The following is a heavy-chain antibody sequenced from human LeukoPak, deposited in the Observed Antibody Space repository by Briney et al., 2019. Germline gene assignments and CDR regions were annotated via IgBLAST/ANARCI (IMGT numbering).Heavy chain of an antibody. CDR3: ATTENSSGWFGY. CDR2: INHSGST. V-gene: IGHV4-34*01. CDR1: GGSFSGYY. Sequence: PSETLSLTCAVYGGSFSGYYWSWIRQPPGKGLEWIGEINHSGSTNYNPSLKSRVTISVDTSKNQFPLKLSSVTAADTAVYYCATTENSSGWFGYWGQGTLVTVSS. J-gene: IGHJ4*02. D-gene: IGHD6-19*01.